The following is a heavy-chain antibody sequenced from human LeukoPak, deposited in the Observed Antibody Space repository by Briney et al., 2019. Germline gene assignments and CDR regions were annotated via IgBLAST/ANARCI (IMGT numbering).Heavy chain of an antibody. V-gene: IGHV3-15*05. Sequence: GGSLRLSCAASGFSFTNAWMSWVRQAPGKGLEWVGRIKSKTDGETIDYAAPVKGRFTISRDDSKNTLFLQMNSLKIEDTAVYYCTTVTLRPVGLWGQGTLVTVSS. CDR3: TTVTLRPVGL. D-gene: IGHD3-10*01. CDR2: IKSKTDGETI. CDR1: GFSFTNAW. J-gene: IGHJ4*02.